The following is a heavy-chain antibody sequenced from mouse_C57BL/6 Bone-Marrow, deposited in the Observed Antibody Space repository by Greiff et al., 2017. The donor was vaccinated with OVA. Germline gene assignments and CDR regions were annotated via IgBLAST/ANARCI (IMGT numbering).Heavy chain of an antibody. Sequence: QVQLQQSGPELVKPGASVKISCKASGYAFSSSWMNWVKQRPGKGLEWIGRIYPGDGDTNYNGKFKGKATLTSDKSSSTAYMQLSSLTSEDSAVYFCARKLDYWGQGTTLTVSS. V-gene: IGHV1-82*01. CDR2: IYPGDGDT. CDR3: ARKLDY. CDR1: GYAFSSSW. J-gene: IGHJ2*01.